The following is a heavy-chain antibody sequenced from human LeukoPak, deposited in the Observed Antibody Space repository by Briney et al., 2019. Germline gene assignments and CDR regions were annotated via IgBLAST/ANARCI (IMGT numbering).Heavy chain of an antibody. D-gene: IGHD3-10*01. CDR1: GGTFSSYA. V-gene: IGHV1-69*05. CDR2: IIPIFGTA. Sequence: SVKVSCKASGGTFSSYAISWVRQAPGQGLEWMGGIIPIFGTANYAQKFQGRVTITTDESTSTAYMELSSLRSEDTAVYYCARDREWFGELQNWFDPWGQGTLVTLSS. J-gene: IGHJ5*02. CDR3: ARDREWFGELQNWFDP.